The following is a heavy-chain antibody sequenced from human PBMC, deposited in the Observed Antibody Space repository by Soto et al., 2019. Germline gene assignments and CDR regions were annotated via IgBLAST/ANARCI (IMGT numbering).Heavy chain of an antibody. CDR3: ARVSGYSYGYYGMDV. Sequence: PSETLSLTCTVSGGSISSSSYYWGWIRQPPGKGLEWIGSIYYSGSTYYNPSLKSRVTISVDTSKNQFSLKLSSVTAADTAVYYCARVSGYSYGYYGMDVWGQGTTVTVSS. CDR2: IYYSGST. J-gene: IGHJ6*02. D-gene: IGHD5-18*01. V-gene: IGHV4-39*01. CDR1: GGSISSSSYY.